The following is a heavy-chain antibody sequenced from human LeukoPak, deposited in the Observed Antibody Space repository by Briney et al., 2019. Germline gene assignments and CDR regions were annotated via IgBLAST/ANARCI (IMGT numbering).Heavy chain of an antibody. CDR2: IIPILGIA. J-gene: IGHJ4*02. CDR3: ARAEEARRSGSYYKKEY. Sequence: ASVKVSCKASGGTFSSYTISWVRQAPGQGLEWMGRIIPILGIANYAQKFQGRVTITADKSTSTAYMELSSLRSEDTAVYYCARAEEARRSGSYYKKEYWGQGTLVTVSS. CDR1: GGTFSSYT. D-gene: IGHD1-26*01. V-gene: IGHV1-69*02.